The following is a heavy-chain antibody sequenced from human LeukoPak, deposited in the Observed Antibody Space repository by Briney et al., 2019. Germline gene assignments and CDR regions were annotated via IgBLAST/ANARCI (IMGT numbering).Heavy chain of an antibody. D-gene: IGHD3-22*01. CDR3: ARGGYYDSSGYYRY. Sequence: SETLSLTCTVSGGSIRSYHWSWIRQPPGKRLEWIGYIYHSGETNYNPSLKSRVTISVDTSKNQFSLKLSSVTAADTAVYYCARGGYYDSSGYYRYWGQGTLVTVSS. V-gene: IGHV4-59*12. CDR2: IYHSGET. J-gene: IGHJ4*02. CDR1: GGSIRSYH.